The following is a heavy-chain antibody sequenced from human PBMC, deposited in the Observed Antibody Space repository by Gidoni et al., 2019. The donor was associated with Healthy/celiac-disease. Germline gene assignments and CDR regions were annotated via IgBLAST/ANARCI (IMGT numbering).Heavy chain of an antibody. CDR1: GGSISSSSYY. CDR3: ARHFSVYGGYEAFHY. V-gene: IGHV4-39*01. J-gene: IGHJ4*02. CDR2: IYYSGST. Sequence: QLQLQESGPGLVKLSETLSLTCTVSGGSISSSSYYWGWIRQPPGKGLEWIGSIYYSGSTYYNPSLKSRATIPVDTSKNQFSLKLSSVTAADTSVYYCARHFSVYGGYEAFHYWGQGTLVTVSS. D-gene: IGHD5-12*01.